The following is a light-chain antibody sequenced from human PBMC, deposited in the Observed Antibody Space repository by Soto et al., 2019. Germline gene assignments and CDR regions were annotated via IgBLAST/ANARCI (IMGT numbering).Light chain of an antibody. Sequence: EIVLTQSPGTLSLTQGERATLSCRASQSVSSNLAWYQQKPGQAPRLLIYGASSRATGIPDRFSGSGSGTDFTLTISRLEPEDFAVYYCQQYGSSPWTFGQGTKVDI. J-gene: IGKJ1*01. V-gene: IGKV3-20*01. CDR1: QSVSSN. CDR3: QQYGSSPWT. CDR2: GAS.